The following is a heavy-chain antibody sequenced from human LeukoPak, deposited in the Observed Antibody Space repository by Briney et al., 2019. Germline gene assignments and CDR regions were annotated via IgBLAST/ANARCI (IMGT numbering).Heavy chain of an antibody. CDR3: ARLSGSSSDPVDY. J-gene: IGHJ4*02. V-gene: IGHV3-74*01. CDR2: INTDGSST. D-gene: IGHD6-6*01. Sequence: PGGSLGLSCAASGFTFSSYWMHWVRQAPGKGLVWVSRINTDGSSTSYADSVKGRFTISRDNAKNTLYLQMNSLRAEDTAVYYCARLSGSSSDPVDYWGQGTLVTVSS. CDR1: GFTFSSYW.